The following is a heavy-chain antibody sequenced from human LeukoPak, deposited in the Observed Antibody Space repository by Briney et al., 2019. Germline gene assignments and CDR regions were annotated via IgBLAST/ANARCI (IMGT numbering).Heavy chain of an antibody. CDR3: ARSPGGFGWFDP. Sequence: GGSLRLSCAASGFTFSSYWMHWVRQAPGKGLVWVSRIKNDGSSTYYADSVKGRLTISRDNAKNTLYLQMNSLRAEDTAVYYCARSPGGFGWFDPWGQGTLVTVSS. CDR1: GFTFSSYW. CDR2: IKNDGSST. V-gene: IGHV3-74*01. J-gene: IGHJ5*02. D-gene: IGHD3-16*01.